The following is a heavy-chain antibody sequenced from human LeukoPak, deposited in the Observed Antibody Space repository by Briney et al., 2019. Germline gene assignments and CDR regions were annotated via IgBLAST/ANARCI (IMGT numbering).Heavy chain of an antibody. J-gene: IGHJ3*02. V-gene: IGHV1-2*02. Sequence: ASVKVSCKASGYTFTGYYMHWVRQAPGQGLEWMGWINPNSGGTNYAQKFQGRVAMTRDTSISTAYMELSRLRSDDTAVYYCARAGIAAAVGGVDIWGQGTMVTVSS. D-gene: IGHD6-13*01. CDR3: ARAGIAAAVGGVDI. CDR2: INPNSGGT. CDR1: GYTFTGYY.